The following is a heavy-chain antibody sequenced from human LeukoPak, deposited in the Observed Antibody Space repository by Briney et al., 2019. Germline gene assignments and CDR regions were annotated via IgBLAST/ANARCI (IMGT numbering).Heavy chain of an antibody. CDR2: ISGSGGST. CDR1: GFTFSSYA. Sequence: PGGSLRLSCAASGFTFSSYAMSWVRPAPGKGLEWVSAISGSGGSTYYADSVKGRFTISRDNSKNTLYLQMNSLRTEDTALYYCAKDSRARPFYYYYMDVWGKGTTVIVSS. CDR3: AKDSRARPFYYYYMDV. D-gene: IGHD6-6*01. V-gene: IGHV3-23*01. J-gene: IGHJ6*03.